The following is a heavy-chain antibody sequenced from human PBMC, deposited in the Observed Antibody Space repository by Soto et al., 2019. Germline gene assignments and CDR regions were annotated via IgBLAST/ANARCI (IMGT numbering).Heavy chain of an antibody. CDR3: AREANYYDSSGPVPHAFDI. J-gene: IGHJ3*02. V-gene: IGHV4-34*01. D-gene: IGHD3-22*01. CDR2: INHSGST. CDR1: GGSFSGYY. Sequence: SETLSLTCAVYGGSFSGYYWSWIRQPPGKGLEWIGEINHSGSTNYNPSLKSRVTISVDTSKNQFSRKLSSVTAADTAVYYCAREANYYDSSGPVPHAFDIWGQGTMVTVSS.